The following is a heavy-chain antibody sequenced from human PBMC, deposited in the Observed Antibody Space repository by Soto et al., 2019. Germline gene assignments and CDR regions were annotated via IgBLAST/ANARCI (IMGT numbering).Heavy chain of an antibody. V-gene: IGHV3-33*01. Sequence: QVQLVESGGGVVQPGRSLRLSCAASEFTFSNYGMHWVRQAPGKGLGWVAVILNDGSNRYHADSVKDRFTISRDNSKNTLYLQMNSLRAEETAVYYCARDDEYSGNGMDVWGQGTTVTVS. CDR1: EFTFSNYG. CDR3: ARDDEYSGNGMDV. J-gene: IGHJ6*02. CDR2: ILNDGSNR. D-gene: IGHD3-10*01.